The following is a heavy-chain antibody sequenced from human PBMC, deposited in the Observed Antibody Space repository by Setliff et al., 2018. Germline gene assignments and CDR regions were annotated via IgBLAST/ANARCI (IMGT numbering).Heavy chain of an antibody. Sequence: SETLSLTCSVSGDSINTPTYHWGWVRQPPGKGLEWIGLIYYTGITYYNPSLKSRVTISEDMSENQISLKLNPVTAADTAVYYCVRTFNGSPADRWGQGTLVTVSS. CDR2: IYYTGIT. CDR3: VRTFNGSPADR. V-gene: IGHV4-39*01. CDR1: GDSINTPTYH. J-gene: IGHJ5*02. D-gene: IGHD2-2*01.